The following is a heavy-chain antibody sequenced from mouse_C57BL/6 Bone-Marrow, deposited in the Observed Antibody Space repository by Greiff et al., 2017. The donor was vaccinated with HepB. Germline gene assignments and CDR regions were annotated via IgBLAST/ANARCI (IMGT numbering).Heavy chain of an antibody. Sequence: QVQLQQPGAELVKPGASVKLSCKASGYTFTSYWMHWVKQRPGQGLEWIGMIHPNSGSTNYNEKFKSKATLTVDKSSRTAYMQLSSLTSEDSAVYYCASLVTTDYFDYWGQGTTLTVSS. V-gene: IGHV1-64*01. CDR1: GYTFTSYW. CDR2: IHPNSGST. J-gene: IGHJ2*01. CDR3: ASLVTTDYFDY. D-gene: IGHD2-2*01.